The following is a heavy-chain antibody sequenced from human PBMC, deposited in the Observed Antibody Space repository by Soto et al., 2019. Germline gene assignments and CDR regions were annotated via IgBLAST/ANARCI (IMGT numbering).Heavy chain of an antibody. J-gene: IGHJ6*02. V-gene: IGHV3-30*18. CDR1: GFTFSSYG. D-gene: IGHD2-2*01. CDR3: AKDTIVVVPAATNYYYYYGMDV. CDR2: ISYDGSNK. Sequence: GGSLRLSCAASGFTFSSYGMHWVRQAPGKGLEWVAVISYDGSNKYYADSVKGRFTISRDNSENTLYLQMNSLRAEDTAVYYCAKDTIVVVPAATNYYYYYGMDVWGQGTTVTVSS.